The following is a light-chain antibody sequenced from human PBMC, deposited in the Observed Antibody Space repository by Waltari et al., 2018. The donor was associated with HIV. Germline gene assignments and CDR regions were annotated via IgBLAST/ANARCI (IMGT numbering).Light chain of an antibody. CDR3: AAWDDRLSAWV. CDR1: SSNIGSNY. Sequence: QSVLTQPPSASGTPGQRVSISCSGSSSNIGSNYVYWYQQLPGTAPKLLMYRNDERPSGVPDRFSGSKSGTSASLAISGLRSEDEADYYCAAWDDRLSAWVFGGGIKLTVL. V-gene: IGLV1-47*01. CDR2: RND. J-gene: IGLJ3*02.